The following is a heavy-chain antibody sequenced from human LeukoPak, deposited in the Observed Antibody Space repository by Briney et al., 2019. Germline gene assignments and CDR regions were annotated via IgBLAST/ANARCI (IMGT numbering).Heavy chain of an antibody. V-gene: IGHV1-69*05. Sequence: ASVKVSCKASGGTFSSYAISWVRQAPGQGLEWMGGIIPIFGTANYAQKFQGRVTITTDESTSTAYMELSSLRSEDTAVYYCARGLGITGTTFDYWGQRTLVTVSS. CDR1: GGTFSSYA. CDR2: IIPIFGTA. J-gene: IGHJ4*02. CDR3: ARGLGITGTTFDY. D-gene: IGHD1-7*01.